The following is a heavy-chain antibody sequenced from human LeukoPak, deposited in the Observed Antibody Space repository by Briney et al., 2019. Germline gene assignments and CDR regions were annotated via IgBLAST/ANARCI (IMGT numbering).Heavy chain of an antibody. CDR3: ARGRVVITIFGVVISHDAFDI. CDR2: INHSGST. CDR1: GGSFSGYY. Sequence: PSETLSLTCAVYGGSFSGYYWSWIRQPPGKGLEWIGEINHSGSTNYNPSLKRRVTISVDTFKNQFSLKLSSVTAADTAVYYCARGRVVITIFGVVISHDAFDIWGQGTMVTVSS. V-gene: IGHV4-34*01. J-gene: IGHJ3*02. D-gene: IGHD3-3*01.